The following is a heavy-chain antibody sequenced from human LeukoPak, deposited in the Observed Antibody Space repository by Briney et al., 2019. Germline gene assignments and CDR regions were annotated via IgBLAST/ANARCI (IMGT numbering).Heavy chain of an antibody. V-gene: IGHV3-21*01. J-gene: IGHJ4*02. D-gene: IGHD3-10*01. CDR1: GFTFSSYS. Sequence: GGSLRLSCAASGFTFSSYSMNWVRQAPGKGLEWVSSISSSSSYIYYADSVKGRFTISRDNAKNSLYLQMNSLRAEDTAVYYCARGSRVLWFGELCFDCSNQGADNYFGYWGQGTLVTVSS. CDR3: ARGSRVLWFGELCFDCSNQGADNYFGY. CDR2: ISSSSSYI.